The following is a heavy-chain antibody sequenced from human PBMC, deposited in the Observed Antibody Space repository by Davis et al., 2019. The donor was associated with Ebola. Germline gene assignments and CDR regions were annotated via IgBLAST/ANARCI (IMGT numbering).Heavy chain of an antibody. CDR2: IDPNTGDT. Sequence: ASVKVSCKISGYLFTDFYIHWVRQAPGHGLEWVGWIDPNTGDTHYAQQFQGRVTMTSDTSTSTAYLDLSRLTADDTAVYFCARESDAVGASTTDDAFDVWGQGTMVTVSS. V-gene: IGHV1-2*02. CDR3: ARESDAVGASTTDDAFDV. J-gene: IGHJ3*01. D-gene: IGHD1-26*01. CDR1: GYLFTDFY.